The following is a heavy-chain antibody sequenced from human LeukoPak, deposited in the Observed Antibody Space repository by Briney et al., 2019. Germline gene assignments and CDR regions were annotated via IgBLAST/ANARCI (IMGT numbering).Heavy chain of an antibody. CDR3: ARAPYGSGLVDY. J-gene: IGHJ4*02. D-gene: IGHD3-10*01. CDR1: GFTFSSYS. V-gene: IGHV3-21*01. Sequence: PGGSLTLSCAASGFTFSSYSMNWVRQPPGRGLEWVSSISSSSSYIYYADSVKGRFTISRDTAKNSLYLQMNSLRAEDTAVYYCARAPYGSGLVDYWGQGTLVTVSS. CDR2: ISSSSSYI.